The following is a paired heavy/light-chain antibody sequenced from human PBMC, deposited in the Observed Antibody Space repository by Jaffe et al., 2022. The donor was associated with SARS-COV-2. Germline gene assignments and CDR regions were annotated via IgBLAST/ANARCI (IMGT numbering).Light chain of an antibody. CDR2: EAR. Sequence: QSALTQPASVSGSPGQSITISCTGTSVDIGSYNLVSWYQQHPGKAPKLMISEARKRPSGISNRFSGSKSGNTASLTISGLQAEDEADYYCCLNAGSSSNWVFGGGTKLTVL. J-gene: IGLJ3*02. CDR3: CLNAGSSSNWV. V-gene: IGLV2-23*01. CDR1: SVDIGSYNL.
Heavy chain of an antibody. Sequence: QVQLQESGPGLVKPSGTLSLTCVVSGGSISSTNWWSWVRQSPGKGLEWIGEIYHSGTTNYNPSLRSRVTMSVDKSKNQFSLNLISVTAADTAVYYCVRDCVGASCLGDSWGQGTLVTVSS. CDR3: VRDCVGASCLGDS. J-gene: IGHJ4*02. V-gene: IGHV4-4*02. D-gene: IGHD2-15*01. CDR1: GGSISSTNW. CDR2: IYHSGTT.